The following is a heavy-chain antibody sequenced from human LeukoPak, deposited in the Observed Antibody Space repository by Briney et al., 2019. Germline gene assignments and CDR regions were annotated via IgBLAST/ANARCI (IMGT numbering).Heavy chain of an antibody. CDR2: INSADNVE. D-gene: IGHD2-8*01. CDR3: ARDTVNGPFVISLDL. V-gene: IGHV3-48*03. J-gene: IGHJ5*02. CDR1: GFSLRSSE. Sequence: GGSLRLSCAASGFSLRSSEMNWVRRAPGKGPEWVAHINSADNVEYYTDSVRGRFTMSRDNAKDLLYLQMNSLRDEDTAVYYCARDTVNGPFVISLDLWGQGVLVTVSS.